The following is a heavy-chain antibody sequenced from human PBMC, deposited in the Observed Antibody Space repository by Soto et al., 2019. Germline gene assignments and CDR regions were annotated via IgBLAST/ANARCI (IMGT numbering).Heavy chain of an antibody. D-gene: IGHD3-16*01. Sequence: WGSLLLSCATSVFKFSSYAMSWVRQAPGKGLEWVSLISATGGGTYYADSVNGRFTISRDNSHNTLYLQVHSLTAEDTAVYYCAKDRRAGGNSAFYFDFWGQGAQVTVS. CDR3: AKDRRAGGNSAFYFDF. CDR2: ISATGGGT. J-gene: IGHJ4*02. CDR1: VFKFSSYA. V-gene: IGHV3-23*01.